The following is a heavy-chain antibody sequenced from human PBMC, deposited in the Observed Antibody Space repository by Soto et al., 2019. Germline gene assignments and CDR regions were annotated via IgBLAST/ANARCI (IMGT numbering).Heavy chain of an antibody. CDR1: GDSISNNNC. J-gene: IGHJ6*02. Sequence: SETLSLTCAVSGDSISNNNCWNWVRQPPGKGLEWIGEIYHSGTANHNPSLKSRVTISLDKSNNQFSLTLNSVTAADTAVYYCARRRITTFGVVITGYGMDVWGQGTTVTVSS. CDR3: ARRRITTFGVVITGYGMDV. V-gene: IGHV4-4*02. D-gene: IGHD3-3*01. CDR2: IYHSGTA.